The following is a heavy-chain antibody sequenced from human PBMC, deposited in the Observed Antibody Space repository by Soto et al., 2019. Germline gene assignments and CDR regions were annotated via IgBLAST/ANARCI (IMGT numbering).Heavy chain of an antibody. CDR1: GYTFTSYG. CDR3: ARATIIVVVPAAIPYGMDV. Sequence: GASVKVSCKASGYTFTSYGINWVRQAPGRGLEWMGWINAYNGNTNYAQKLQGRVTMTTDTSTSTAYMELRSLRSDDTAVYYCARATIIVVVPAAIPYGMDVWGQGTTVTVSS. CDR2: INAYNGNT. V-gene: IGHV1-18*01. J-gene: IGHJ6*02. D-gene: IGHD2-2*01.